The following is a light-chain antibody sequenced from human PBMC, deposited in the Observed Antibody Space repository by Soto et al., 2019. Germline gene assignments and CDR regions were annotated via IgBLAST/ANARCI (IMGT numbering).Light chain of an antibody. Sequence: QSALTQPRSVSGSPGQSVTISCTGTSSDVGGYNYVSWYQQHPGKAPKLMIYDVSKRPSGVPDRFSGSKSGNAASLTISGLQAEDEAYYYCCSYAGCYSSLFGSGPKATV. CDR3: CSYAGCYSSL. CDR1: SSDVGGYNY. J-gene: IGLJ1*01. CDR2: DVS. V-gene: IGLV2-11*01.